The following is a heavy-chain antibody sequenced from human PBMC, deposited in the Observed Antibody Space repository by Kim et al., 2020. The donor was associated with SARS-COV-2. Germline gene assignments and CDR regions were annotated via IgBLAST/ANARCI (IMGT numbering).Heavy chain of an antibody. Sequence: ASVKVSCKASGYTFNTYYMHWVRQAPGEGLEWIGIINPSGGSRSYAQKFQDRVAVTSDTSTNTVYMELSSLGSDDTAVYYCARGRGSGSLHPGDYWGQGTLVTVSS. CDR2: INPSGGSR. CDR1: GYTFNTYY. J-gene: IGHJ4*02. V-gene: IGHV1-46*02. CDR3: ARGRGSGSLHPGDY. D-gene: IGHD3-16*01.